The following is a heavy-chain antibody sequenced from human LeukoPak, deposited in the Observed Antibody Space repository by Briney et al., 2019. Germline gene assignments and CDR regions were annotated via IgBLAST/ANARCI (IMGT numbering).Heavy chain of an antibody. J-gene: IGHJ4*02. CDR2: INSDGSST. Sequence: PGGSLRLSCAASGFTFSSYWMHWVRQAPGKGLVWVSRINSDGSSTSYADSVKGRFTISRDNAKNTLYLQMNSLRAEDTAVYYCARGPLVTYYFDYWGQGTLVTVSS. CDR1: GFTFSSYW. V-gene: IGHV3-74*01. CDR3: ARGPLVTYYFDY.